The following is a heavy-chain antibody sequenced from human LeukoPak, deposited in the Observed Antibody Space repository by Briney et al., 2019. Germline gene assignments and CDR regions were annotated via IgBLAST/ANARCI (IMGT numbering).Heavy chain of an antibody. CDR3: AKVRSSSWYPRQFDY. CDR1: GFTFDDYA. V-gene: IGHV3-9*01. Sequence: GGSLRLSCAASGFTFDDYAMNCVRQAPGKGREGVSGISWNSGSIGYADSVKGRFTISRDNAKNSLYLQMNSLRGEDTALYYCAKVRSSSWYPRQFDYWGQGTLVTVSS. J-gene: IGHJ4*02. D-gene: IGHD6-13*01. CDR2: ISWNSGSI.